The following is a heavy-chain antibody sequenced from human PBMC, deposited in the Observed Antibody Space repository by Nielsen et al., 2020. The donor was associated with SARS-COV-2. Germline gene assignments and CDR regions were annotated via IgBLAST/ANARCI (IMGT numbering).Heavy chain of an antibody. V-gene: IGHV3-74*01. Sequence: GESLKISCAGSGFSFDTYYFNWVRQAPGKGLMWVSRINPDGSRSDYADSVKGRFTISRDNARDTLYLQMNSLSADDTAVYFCVRVRDDGYYYDTGPFDYWGQGSLVTVSS. J-gene: IGHJ4*02. D-gene: IGHD3-22*01. CDR1: GFSFDTYY. CDR2: INPDGSRS. CDR3: VRVRDDGYYYDTGPFDY.